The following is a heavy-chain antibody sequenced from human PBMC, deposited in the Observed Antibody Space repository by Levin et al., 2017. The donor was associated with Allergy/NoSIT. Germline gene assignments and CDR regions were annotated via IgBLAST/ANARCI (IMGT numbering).Heavy chain of an antibody. J-gene: IGHJ4*02. D-gene: IGHD2-15*01. CDR2: INSIPDGGAT. V-gene: IGHV3-15*01. Sequence: GGSLRLSCAASGFTFSNTWMTWVRQAPGKGLEWVGRINSIPDGGATEYAAPVKGRFTIPRDDSKKTLFLQMNSLRTEDTAVYYCTTDIVVVSSAKGYWGQGSLVTVSS. CDR1: GFTFSNTW. CDR3: TTDIVVVSSAKGY.